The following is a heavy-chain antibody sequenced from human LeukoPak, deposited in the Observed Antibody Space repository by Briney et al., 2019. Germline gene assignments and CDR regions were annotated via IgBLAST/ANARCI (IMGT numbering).Heavy chain of an antibody. V-gene: IGHV3-30*02. J-gene: IGHJ4*02. CDR2: IRYDGSNK. CDR3: AKDSTVKDIVVVPAAIDY. Sequence: GGSLRLSCAASGFTFSSYGMHWVRQAPGKGLEWVAFIRYDGSNKYYADSVKGRFTISRDNSKNTLYLQMNSLRAEDTAVYYCAKDSTVKDIVVVPAAIDYWGQGTLVTVSS. CDR1: GFTFSSYG. D-gene: IGHD2-2*01.